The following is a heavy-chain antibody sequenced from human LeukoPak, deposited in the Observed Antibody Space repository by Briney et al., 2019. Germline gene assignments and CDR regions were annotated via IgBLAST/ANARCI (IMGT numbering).Heavy chain of an antibody. Sequence: SETLSLTCAVYGGSFSGYYWSWIRQPPGKGLEWIGYISNSGSTSYNPSLKSRVTISVDTSKNQFSLKLSSVTAADTAVYYCAKDHYYGAGPYDYWGQGTLVTVSS. CDR1: GGSFSGYY. CDR3: AKDHYYGAGPYDY. D-gene: IGHD3-10*01. CDR2: ISNSGST. J-gene: IGHJ4*02. V-gene: IGHV4-59*08.